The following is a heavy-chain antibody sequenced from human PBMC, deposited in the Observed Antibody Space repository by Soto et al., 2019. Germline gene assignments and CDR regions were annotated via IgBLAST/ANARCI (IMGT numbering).Heavy chain of an antibody. CDR1: GDTFTGDS. J-gene: IGHJ6*02. D-gene: IGHD2-15*01. V-gene: IGHV1-18*04. CDR2: ISVYTGNK. CDR3: ARETPPDV. Sequence: AGKVSGTTSGDTFTGDSISWVRQAPGQGLEWMGWISVYTGNKNYPQKVQGRVTTTTDTSTSTAYMELRSMRSDDTAVYYCARETPPDVWGQGTKVPVS.